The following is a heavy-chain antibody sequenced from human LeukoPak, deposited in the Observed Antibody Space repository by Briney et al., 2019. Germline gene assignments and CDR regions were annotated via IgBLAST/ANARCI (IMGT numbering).Heavy chain of an antibody. CDR3: ARAGNRGSYFDY. Sequence: PSETLSLTCTVSGGSISSSSYYWGWIRQPPGKGLEWIGSIYYSGSTYYNPSLKSRVTISVDTSKNQFSLKLSSVTAADTAMYYCARAGNRGSYFDYWGQGTLVTVSS. CDR1: GGSISSSSYY. CDR2: IYYSGST. D-gene: IGHD1-26*01. J-gene: IGHJ4*02. V-gene: IGHV4-39*01.